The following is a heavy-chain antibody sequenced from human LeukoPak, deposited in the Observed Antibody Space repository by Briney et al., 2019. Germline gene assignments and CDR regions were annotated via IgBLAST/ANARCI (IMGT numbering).Heavy chain of an antibody. CDR2: IRYDGSNK. D-gene: IGHD3/OR15-3a*01. J-gene: IGHJ4*02. V-gene: IGHV3-30*02. Sequence: GGPLRLSCAASGFTFSSYGMHWVRQAPGKGLEWVAFIRYDGSNKYYADSVKGRFTISRDNSKNTLYLQMNSLRAEDTALYYCARGRDGTGSYFDYWGQGTLVTVSS. CDR3: ARGRDGTGSYFDY. CDR1: GFTFSSYG.